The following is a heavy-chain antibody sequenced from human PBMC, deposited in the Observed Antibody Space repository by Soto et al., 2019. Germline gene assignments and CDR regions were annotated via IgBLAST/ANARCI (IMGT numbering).Heavy chain of an antibody. Sequence: VKLVESGGGVVQPGRSMRLSCTTSGVNVVMYGFHWVRQAPGKGLEWVASVWYDGSNEKYADSVKARFIISRDNSKNTIYLQMDSLTVEDTAVYYCVRDWSSNANAVNDNWGQGTLVIVSS. CDR1: GVNVVMYG. D-gene: IGHD2-8*02. CDR3: VRDWSSNANAVNDN. J-gene: IGHJ4*02. CDR2: VWYDGSNE. V-gene: IGHV3-33*01.